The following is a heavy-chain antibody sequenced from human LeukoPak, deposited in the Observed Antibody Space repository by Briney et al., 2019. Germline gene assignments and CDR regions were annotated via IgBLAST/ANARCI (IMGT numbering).Heavy chain of an antibody. J-gene: IGHJ4*02. CDR2: MSYDGSDK. CDR1: GFTFSTYG. Sequence: PGGSLRLSCEASGFTFSTYGMHWVRHAPGKGLEWVALMSYDGSDKSYADSVKGRFTISRDNSKSTLYPQMDSLRGDDAAVYYCAKAVGSISWSFDYWGQGTLVTVSS. V-gene: IGHV3-30*18. CDR3: AKAVGSISWSFDY. D-gene: IGHD6-13*01.